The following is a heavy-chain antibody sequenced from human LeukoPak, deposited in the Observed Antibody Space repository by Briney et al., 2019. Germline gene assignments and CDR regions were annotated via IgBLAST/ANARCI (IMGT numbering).Heavy chain of an antibody. J-gene: IGHJ2*01. CDR2: INSNGADT. V-gene: IGHV3-64*04. CDR1: GFTFSNYA. D-gene: IGHD2-15*01. CDR3: ARGKVVAATHYWFFDL. Sequence: PGGSLRLSCSASGFTFSNYAMHWVRQAPGKGLEPVSAINSNGADTYYADSVKGRFTISRDNAKNTLHLEMNSLRAEDTAVYYCARGKVVAATHYWFFDLWGRSALVTVSS.